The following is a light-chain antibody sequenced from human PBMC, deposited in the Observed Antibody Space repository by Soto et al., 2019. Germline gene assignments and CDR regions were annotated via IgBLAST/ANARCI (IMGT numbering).Light chain of an antibody. Sequence: ETVLTQSPGTVSLSPGERATLSCTTSQSVRSNYLAWYQQKPGQAPRLLIYGVFSRATGIPDRFSGSGSGTDFTLTISGLEPEDSAVDDGQHDDGSPRTFGQGTKLEI. CDR1: QSVRSNY. CDR2: GVF. J-gene: IGKJ2*01. CDR3: QHDDGSPRT. V-gene: IGKV3-20*01.